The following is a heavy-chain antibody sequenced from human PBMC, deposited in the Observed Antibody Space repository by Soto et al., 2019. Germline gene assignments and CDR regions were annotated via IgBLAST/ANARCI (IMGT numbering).Heavy chain of an antibody. CDR2: IHYSGNT. Sequence: QVQLQESGPGLVKPSQTLSLTCSVSGGSVNSGDYYWSWIRQHPGKGLEWIGYIHYSGNTYYNPSLKXRXTXSXNTSRNQCSLKLTSVTAADTAVYFCARDVSYDGSGWANCFDPWGQGTLVTVSS. J-gene: IGHJ5*02. CDR1: GGSVNSGDYY. CDR3: ARDVSYDGSGWANCFDP. D-gene: IGHD3-22*01. V-gene: IGHV4-31*03.